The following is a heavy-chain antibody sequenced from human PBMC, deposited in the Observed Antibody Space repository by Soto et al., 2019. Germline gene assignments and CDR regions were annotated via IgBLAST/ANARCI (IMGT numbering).Heavy chain of an antibody. J-gene: IGHJ4*02. Sequence: QVQLVQSGAEAKKPGSWVKVSCKASGDTFSFYSINWVRQAPGLGLEWMGRINPILRMSNYAQRFQGRVTMTADKSTSTAYMELSSLRSEDTAMYYCASSYGSGYRAFDYWGQGALVTVSS. CDR1: GDTFSFYS. D-gene: IGHD3-10*01. CDR3: ASSYGSGYRAFDY. V-gene: IGHV1-69*02. CDR2: INPILRMS.